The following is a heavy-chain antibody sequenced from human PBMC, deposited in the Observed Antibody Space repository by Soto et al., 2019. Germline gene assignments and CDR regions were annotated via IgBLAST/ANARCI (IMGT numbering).Heavy chain of an antibody. J-gene: IGHJ4*02. Sequence: ASVKVCCKASGYTFTSCAMRWVRQAPGQRLEWMGWINAGNGNTKYSQKFQGRVTITRDTSASTAYMELSSLRSEDTAVYYCARSIVVVTALDYWGQGTLVTVPQ. CDR2: INAGNGNT. V-gene: IGHV1-3*01. D-gene: IGHD2-21*02. CDR1: GYTFTSCA. CDR3: ARSIVVVTALDY.